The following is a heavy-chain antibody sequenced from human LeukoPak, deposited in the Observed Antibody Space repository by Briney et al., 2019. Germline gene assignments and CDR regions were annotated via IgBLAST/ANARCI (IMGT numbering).Heavy chain of an antibody. CDR1: GGSFSGYY. CDR2: INHSGST. V-gene: IGHV4-34*01. J-gene: IGHJ4*02. CDR3: ARRGWLRSLDY. Sequence: SETLSLTCAVYGGSFSGYYWSWIRQPPGKGLEWIGEINHSGSTNYNPSLKSRVTISVDTSKNQFSLKLSSVTAADTAVYYCARRGWLRSLDYWGRGTLVTVSS. D-gene: IGHD5-12*01.